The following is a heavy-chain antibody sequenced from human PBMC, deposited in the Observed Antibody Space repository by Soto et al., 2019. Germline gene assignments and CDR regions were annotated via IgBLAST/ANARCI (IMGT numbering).Heavy chain of an antibody. D-gene: IGHD4-4*01. CDR2: ISGSGGST. Sequence: EVQLLESGGGLVQPGGSLRLSCAASGFTFTTYGMSWVRQTPGKGLEWVSAISGSGGSTYYCDSVKGRFTIARDNAKNSMYLQMDGLRGEDTAVYYCVRGGSNYASWGQGTLVTVSS. V-gene: IGHV3-23*02. CDR3: VRGGSNYAS. CDR1: GFTFTTYG. J-gene: IGHJ5*02.